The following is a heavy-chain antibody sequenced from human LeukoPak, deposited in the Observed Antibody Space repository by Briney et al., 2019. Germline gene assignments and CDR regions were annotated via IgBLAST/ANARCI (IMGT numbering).Heavy chain of an antibody. V-gene: IGHV3-23*01. J-gene: IGHJ4*02. CDR1: GGTFSSYA. CDR3: AKSYDDNDGSAYRDFWDY. D-gene: IGHD3-22*01. CDR2: ISGRGGST. Sequence: GGSLRLSCAAAGGTFSSYAVTWVRQARGEGLEGVSGISGRGGSTYYADSVKGRFTIYRDNSKKTLYMQMNSLSAEDTAVYYCAKSYDDNDGSAYRDFWDYWGQGTLVIVSS.